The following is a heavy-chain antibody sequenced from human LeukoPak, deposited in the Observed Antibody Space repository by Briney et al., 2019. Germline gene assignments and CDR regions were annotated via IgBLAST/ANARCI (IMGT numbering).Heavy chain of an antibody. D-gene: IGHD5-12*01. Sequence: GSVKVSCXASGYTFTSYDINWVRQATGQGLEWMGWTNPNSGNTGYAQKFQGRVTITGNTSISTAYMELSSLRSEDTAVYYCARGQGGGYGRNWGQGTLVTVSS. CDR2: TNPNSGNT. J-gene: IGHJ4*02. CDR1: GYTFTSYD. CDR3: ARGQGGGYGRN. V-gene: IGHV1-8*03.